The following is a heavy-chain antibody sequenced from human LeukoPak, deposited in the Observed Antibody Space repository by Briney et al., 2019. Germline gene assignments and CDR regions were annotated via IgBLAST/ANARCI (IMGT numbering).Heavy chain of an antibody. CDR3: ARWGTAAGSIAVAGTRYFFDY. CDR2: IHADGRDP. CDR1: GFTFSSSP. J-gene: IGHJ4*02. D-gene: IGHD6-19*01. Sequence: PGGSLRLSCAASGFTFSSSPMGWVRQAPGKGLEWVSSIHADGRDPFYADSVQGRFTISRDNAKNSLYLQMNSLRVEDTAVYYCARWGTAAGSIAVAGTRYFFDYWGQGTLVTVSS. V-gene: IGHV3-23*01.